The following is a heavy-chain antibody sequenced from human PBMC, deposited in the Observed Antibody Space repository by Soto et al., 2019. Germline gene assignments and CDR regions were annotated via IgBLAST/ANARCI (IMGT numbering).Heavy chain of an antibody. CDR1: GYTFFTYY. CDR2: ISTYSGDT. CDR3: ARHHGPTTSENWFDP. Sequence: ASVKVSCKASGYTFFTYYISWVRQAPGQGREWMGWISTYSGDTKYAQKFQGRVTMTTDTSTTTAYLELRSLRSDDTAVYYCARHHGPTTSENWFDPWGQGTLVNVSS. V-gene: IGHV1-18*01. D-gene: IGHD5-12*01. J-gene: IGHJ5*02.